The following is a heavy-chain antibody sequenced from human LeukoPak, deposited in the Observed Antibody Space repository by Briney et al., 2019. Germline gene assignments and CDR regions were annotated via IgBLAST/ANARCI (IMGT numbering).Heavy chain of an antibody. J-gene: IGHJ6*03. V-gene: IGHV4-34*01. CDR3: ARGHRGYYDSSGYRNYYYYYMDV. Sequence: SETLSLTCAVYGGSFSGYYWSWIRQPPGKGLEWIGEINHSGSTNYNPSLKSRVTISVVTSKNQFSLKLSSVTAADTAVYYCARGHRGYYDSSGYRNYYYYYMDVWGKGTTVTVSS. CDR2: INHSGST. CDR1: GGSFSGYY. D-gene: IGHD3-22*01.